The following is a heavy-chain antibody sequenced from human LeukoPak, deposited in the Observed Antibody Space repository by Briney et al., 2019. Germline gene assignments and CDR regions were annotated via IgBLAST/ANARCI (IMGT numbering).Heavy chain of an antibody. V-gene: IGHV3-21*01. CDR1: GFTFRTYA. D-gene: IGHD3-16*01. CDR3: ARDTSGGGY. J-gene: IGHJ4*02. CDR2: ISSSSSYI. Sequence: PGGSLRLSCAASGFTFRTYAMSWVRQAPGEGLEWVSSISSSSSYIYYADSVKGRFTISRDNAKNSLYLQMNSLRAEDTAVYYCARDTSGGGYWGQGTLVTVSS.